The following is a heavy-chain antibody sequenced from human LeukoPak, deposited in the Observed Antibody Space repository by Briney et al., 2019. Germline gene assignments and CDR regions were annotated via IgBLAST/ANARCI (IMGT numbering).Heavy chain of an antibody. Sequence: SETLSLTCAVSGGSISSYYWSWIRQPPGKGLEWIGYIYYSGSTNYNPSLKSRVTISVDTSKNQFSLKLSSVTAADTAVYYCARARLGCCSSTSCYAGSPDYWGQGTLVTVSS. D-gene: IGHD2-2*01. CDR3: ARARLGCCSSTSCYAGSPDY. J-gene: IGHJ4*02. CDR2: IYYSGST. CDR1: GGSISSYY. V-gene: IGHV4-59*01.